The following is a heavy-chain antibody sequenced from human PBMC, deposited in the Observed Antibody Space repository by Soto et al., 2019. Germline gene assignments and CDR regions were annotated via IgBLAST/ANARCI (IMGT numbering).Heavy chain of an antibody. CDR1: GASISSSPYA. CDR3: ARHVHNQGYEYYFAS. V-gene: IGHV4-39*01. J-gene: IGHJ4*02. D-gene: IGHD3-3*01. Sequence: QLQLQESGPGLVKPSETLSLTCNASGASISSSPYAWGWIRQSAGKGLEWIGTIDYGGTIYYNPSLKSRITLSLDTSQNQIPLRLSSVTAADTAVYYCARHVHNQGYEYYFASWGQGTRVTVSS. CDR2: IDYGGTI.